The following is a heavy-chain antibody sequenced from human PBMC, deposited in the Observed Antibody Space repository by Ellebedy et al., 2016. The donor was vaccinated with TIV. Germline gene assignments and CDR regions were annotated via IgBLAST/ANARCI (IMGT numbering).Heavy chain of an antibody. Sequence: SGPTLVKPTQTLTLTCTFSGFSISTNGVGVGWIRQPPGKALEWLALIYWDDDKRYSPSLKSRLTITKDTPKNQVVLTMTNMDPVDTATYYCAHSPSYCGVDCYSPHDYWGQGTLVTVSS. CDR3: AHSPSYCGVDCYSPHDY. CDR1: GFSISTNGVG. CDR2: IYWDDDK. J-gene: IGHJ4*02. D-gene: IGHD2-21*02. V-gene: IGHV2-5*02.